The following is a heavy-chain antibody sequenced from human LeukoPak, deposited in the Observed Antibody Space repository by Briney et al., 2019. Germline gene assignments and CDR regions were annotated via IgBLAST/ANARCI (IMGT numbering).Heavy chain of an antibody. D-gene: IGHD6-6*01. CDR1: GGSISSYY. Sequence: PSETLSLTCTVSGGSISSYYWSWIRQPPGKGLEGIGYIYYSGSTNYNPSLKSRVTISVDTSKNQFSLKLSSVTAADTAVYYCARDIDSSSSFDYWGQGTLVTVSS. CDR2: IYYSGST. J-gene: IGHJ4*02. CDR3: ARDIDSSSSFDY. V-gene: IGHV4-59*01.